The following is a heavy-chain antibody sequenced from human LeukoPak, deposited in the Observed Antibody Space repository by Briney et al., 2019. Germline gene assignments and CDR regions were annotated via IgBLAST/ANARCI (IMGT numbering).Heavy chain of an antibody. CDR3: AKGVRGVIAYYFDY. D-gene: IGHD3-10*01. Sequence: GRSLRLSCAASGFTFSSYVMHWVRQAPGKGLQWVAVISADGSEKYYADSVKGRFTISRDNSKNQVYLQMNRLRAEDTAVYYCAKGVRGVIAYYFDYWGQGTLVTVSS. CDR1: GFTFSSYV. J-gene: IGHJ4*02. CDR2: ISADGSEK. V-gene: IGHV3-30*18.